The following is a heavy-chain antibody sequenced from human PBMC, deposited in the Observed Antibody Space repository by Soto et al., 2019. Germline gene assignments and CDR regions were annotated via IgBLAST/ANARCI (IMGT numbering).Heavy chain of an antibody. J-gene: IGHJ6*02. CDR2: VYCSGST. Sequence: PSETLSLTXTVSGGSISSYYWSWIRQPPGKGLEWIGYVYCSGSTNYNPSLKSRVTISVDTSKNQFSLKLSSVTAADTAVYYCARDSFTMVRGVSYGMDVWGQGTTVTVSS. CDR3: ARDSFTMVRGVSYGMDV. D-gene: IGHD3-10*01. CDR1: GGSISSYY. V-gene: IGHV4-59*01.